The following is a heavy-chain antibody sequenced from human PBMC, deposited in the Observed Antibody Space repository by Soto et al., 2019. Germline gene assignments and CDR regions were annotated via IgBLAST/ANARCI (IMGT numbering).Heavy chain of an antibody. Sequence: PSETVSLTCTVSGGSTSSGGYYGGWIRQPPGKGLEWIGYIYSSGSTYYNPSLKSRVTISVDTSKNQSSLKLSSVTAADTAVYYCARVSSGSTKGRVSHFDSWGQGTLVTVSS. CDR2: IYSSGST. J-gene: IGHJ4*02. CDR3: ARVSSGSTKGRVSHFDS. D-gene: IGHD2-2*01. V-gene: IGHV4-31*03. CDR1: GGSTSSGGYY.